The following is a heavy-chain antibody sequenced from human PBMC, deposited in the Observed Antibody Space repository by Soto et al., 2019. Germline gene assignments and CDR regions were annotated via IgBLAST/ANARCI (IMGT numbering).Heavy chain of an antibody. D-gene: IGHD6-6*01. J-gene: IGHJ4*02. Sequence: QVPLVQSGAEVKKPGASVKVSCKASGYTFTSYDINWVRQATGHGLEWMGWMNPNSGNTGYAQKFQGRVTMTRNTSISTAYMELSSLRSEDTAVYYCARLRTDSSSPPFDYWGQGTLVTVSS. CDR1: GYTFTSYD. CDR2: MNPNSGNT. V-gene: IGHV1-8*01. CDR3: ARLRTDSSSPPFDY.